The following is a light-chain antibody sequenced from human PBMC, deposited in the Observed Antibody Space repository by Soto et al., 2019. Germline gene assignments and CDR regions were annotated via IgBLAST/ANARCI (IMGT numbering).Light chain of an antibody. CDR3: DSYAASSNFYFV. V-gene: IGLV2-8*01. J-gene: IGLJ3*02. CDR2: EVT. Sequence: QSVLTQPPSASGSPGQSVTISCTGTSSDVGGYNYVSWYQQYPGRAPKLMIYEVTKRPSGVPDRYSGSKSGNTASLTVSGHQAEDDADYSCDSYAASSNFYFVFGGWTKLNVL. CDR1: SSDVGGYNY.